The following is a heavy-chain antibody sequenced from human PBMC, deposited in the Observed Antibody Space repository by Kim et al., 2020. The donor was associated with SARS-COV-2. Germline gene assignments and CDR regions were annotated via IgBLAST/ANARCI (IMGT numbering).Heavy chain of an antibody. Sequence: SRVTISADTSKNQFALKLRSVTAADTAVYYCARDDVSYEAEGGIAYGMDVWGQGTTVTVSS. CDR3: ARDDVSYEAEGGIAYGMDV. V-gene: IGHV4-31*02. D-gene: IGHD3-16*01. J-gene: IGHJ6*02.